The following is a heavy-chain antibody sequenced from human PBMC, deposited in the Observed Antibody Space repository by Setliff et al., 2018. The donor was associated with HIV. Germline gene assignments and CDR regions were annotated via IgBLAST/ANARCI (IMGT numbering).Heavy chain of an antibody. D-gene: IGHD3-10*01. CDR1: GGTFSNYA. V-gene: IGHV1-69*13. CDR2: IIPIFGST. Sequence: ASVMVSCKASGGTFSNYAFSWVRQAPGQGLEWMGGIIPIFGSTKYAQKFRGRVTITADESTSTADMELSSLRSEDTAVYYCARDDHYYDSGSYYSDWYFDLWGRGTLVTVSS. J-gene: IGHJ2*01. CDR3: ARDDHYYDSGSYYSDWYFDL.